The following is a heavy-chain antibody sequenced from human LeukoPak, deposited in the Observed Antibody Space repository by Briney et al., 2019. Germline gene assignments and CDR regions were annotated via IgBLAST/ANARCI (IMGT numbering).Heavy chain of an antibody. Sequence: PSETLSLTCAVHGGSFSTYYWSWIRQPPGKGLEWVGEINHTGSTNYNPSLKSRVTISVDTSKNQFSLKLTSVTAADTAVYYRARPGGRSGLAEYFQHWGQGTLVTVSS. CDR2: INHTGST. J-gene: IGHJ1*01. D-gene: IGHD6-19*01. V-gene: IGHV4-34*01. CDR3: ARPGGRSGLAEYFQH. CDR1: GGSFSTYY.